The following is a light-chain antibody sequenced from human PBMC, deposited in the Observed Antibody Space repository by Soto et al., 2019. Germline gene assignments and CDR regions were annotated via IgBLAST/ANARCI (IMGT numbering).Light chain of an antibody. CDR2: TTS. Sequence: DIQMTQSPSSLSASVGDRVTITCRASQSISSYLNWYQQKPGKAPKLLIYTTSNLQSGVPSRFSGSGSGTEFTLTISSLQPEDFATYYCQQSYSSPLTFGGGTKVEI. CDR1: QSISSY. CDR3: QQSYSSPLT. J-gene: IGKJ4*01. V-gene: IGKV1-39*01.